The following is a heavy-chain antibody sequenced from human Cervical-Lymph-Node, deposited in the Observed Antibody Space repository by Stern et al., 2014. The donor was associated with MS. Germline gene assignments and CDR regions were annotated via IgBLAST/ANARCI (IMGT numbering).Heavy chain of an antibody. CDR2: IRSKTNNYAT. D-gene: IGHD1-26*01. Sequence: EVQLVESGGGLVQPGGSLKLSCATSGFVFSGSAMHWVRQASGKGLEWIGRIRSKTNNYATVYAASVKGRFSISRDDSSNTAYLQMNSLKTEDTAVYYCAPSRNFVAGANRFENWFDPWGQGTLVTVSS. CDR3: APSRNFVAGANRFENWFDP. CDR1: GFVFSGSA. V-gene: IGHV3-73*01. J-gene: IGHJ5*02.